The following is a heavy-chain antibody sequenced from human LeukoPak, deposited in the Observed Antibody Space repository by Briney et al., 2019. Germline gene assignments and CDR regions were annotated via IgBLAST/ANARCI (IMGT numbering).Heavy chain of an antibody. CDR2: IYYSGST. CDR1: GGSFSGYY. Sequence: SETLSLTCAVYGGSFSGYYWSWIRQPPGKGLEWIGYIYYSGSTNYNPSLKSRVTISVDTSKNQFSLKLSSVTAADTAVYYCARGVRIAVAGNIDYWGQGTLVTVSS. D-gene: IGHD6-19*01. J-gene: IGHJ4*02. CDR3: ARGVRIAVAGNIDY. V-gene: IGHV4-59*01.